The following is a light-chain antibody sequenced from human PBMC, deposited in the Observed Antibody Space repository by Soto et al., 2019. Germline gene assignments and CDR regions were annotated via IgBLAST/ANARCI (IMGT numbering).Light chain of an antibody. CDR2: LGS. CDR3: MQALQSPLT. CDR1: QSLLHSDGYSY. J-gene: IGKJ4*01. Sequence: DIVMTQSPLSLPVTPGEPASISCRSSQSLLHSDGYSYLVWYLQKPGQSPQLLSYLGSNRASGVPDRFSVSGSGTDFTLKISRVEAEDVGVYYCMQALQSPLTFGGGTKVEIK. V-gene: IGKV2-28*01.